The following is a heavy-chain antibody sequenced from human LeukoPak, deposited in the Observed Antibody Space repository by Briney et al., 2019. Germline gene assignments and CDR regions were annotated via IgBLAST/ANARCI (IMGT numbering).Heavy chain of an antibody. CDR3: TTGSSGYYPPVDY. D-gene: IGHD3-22*01. J-gene: IGHJ4*02. CDR1: GFTFSNAW. CDR2: IKSKTDGGTT. Sequence: GGSLRLSCAASGFTFSNAWMSWVRQAPGKGLEWVGRIKSKTDGGTTDYAAPVKGRFTISRDDSNNTLYLQMNSLKTEDTAVYYCTTGSSGYYPPVDYWGQGTLVTVSS. V-gene: IGHV3-15*01.